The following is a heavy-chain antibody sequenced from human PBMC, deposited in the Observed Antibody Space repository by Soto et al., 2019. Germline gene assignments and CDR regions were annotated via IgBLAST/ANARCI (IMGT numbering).Heavy chain of an antibody. CDR1: GFTFSSYG. V-gene: IGHV3-33*01. D-gene: IGHD3-22*01. Sequence: GGSLRLSCAASGFTFSSYGMHWVRQAPGKGLEWVAVIWYDGSNKYYADSVKGRFTISRDNSKNTLYLQMNSLRAEDTAVYYCARDDAYDSSGYYLDYWGQGTLVTVSS. J-gene: IGHJ4*02. CDR3: ARDDAYDSSGYYLDY. CDR2: IWYDGSNK.